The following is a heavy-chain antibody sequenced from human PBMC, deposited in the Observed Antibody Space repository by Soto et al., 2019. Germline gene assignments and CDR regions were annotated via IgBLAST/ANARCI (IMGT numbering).Heavy chain of an antibody. CDR3: ARDGAGGSCSYYYRAGWFDP. J-gene: IGHJ5*02. CDR1: GFTFSSYA. V-gene: IGHV3-64*01. CDR2: ISSNGGST. D-gene: IGHD3-10*01. Sequence: EVQLVESGGGLVQPGGSLRLSCAASGFTFSSYAMHWVRQAPGKGLEYVSAISSNGGSTYYANSVKGRFTISRDNSKNTLYLQMGSLRAEYMAVYYCARDGAGGSCSYYYRAGWFDPWGQGTLVTVSS.